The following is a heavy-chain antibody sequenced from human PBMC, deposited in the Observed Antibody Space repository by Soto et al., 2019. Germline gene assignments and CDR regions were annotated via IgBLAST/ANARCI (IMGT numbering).Heavy chain of an antibody. J-gene: IGHJ6*02. CDR1: GYSFTSYW. V-gene: IGHV5-51*01. CDR2: IYPGDSDT. CDR3: ARHIYYYGSGSSYYYGMDV. D-gene: IGHD3-10*01. Sequence: PGESLKISCKGSGYSFTSYWIGWVRQMPGKGLEWMGIIYPGDSDTRYSPSFQGQVTISVDKSISTAYLQWSSLKASDTAMYYWARHIYYYGSGSSYYYGMDVWGQGTTVTVSS.